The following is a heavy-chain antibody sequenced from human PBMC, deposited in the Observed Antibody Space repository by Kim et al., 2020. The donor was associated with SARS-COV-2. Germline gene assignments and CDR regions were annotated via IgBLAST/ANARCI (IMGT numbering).Heavy chain of an antibody. CDR3: ALIVVRGNFDY. J-gene: IGHJ4*02. V-gene: IGHV4-39*01. D-gene: IGHD2-2*01. Sequence: TYYHPSLKSRVTISVDTSKNQFSLKLSSVTAADTAVYYCALIVVRGNFDYWGQGTLVTVSS. CDR2: T.